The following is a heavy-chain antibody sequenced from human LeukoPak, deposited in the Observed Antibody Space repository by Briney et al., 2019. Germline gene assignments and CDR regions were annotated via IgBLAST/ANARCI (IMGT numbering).Heavy chain of an antibody. CDR3: TRITIHGNSDY. D-gene: IGHD5-24*01. J-gene: IGHJ4*02. CDR2: INHSGST. CDR1: GGSFTGYY. V-gene: IGHV4-34*01. Sequence: ASETLSLTCAVYGGSFTGYYWSWIRQPPGKGLEWIGEINHSGSTNYNPSLKSPVTFSRDMSKHQFSLKLDSVTAADTAMYYCTRITIHGNSDYWVQGTLVTVSS.